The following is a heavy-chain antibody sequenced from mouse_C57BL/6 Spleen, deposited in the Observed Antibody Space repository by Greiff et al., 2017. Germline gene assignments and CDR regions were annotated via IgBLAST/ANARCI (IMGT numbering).Heavy chain of an antibody. V-gene: IGHV14-3*01. CDR1: GFNIKNTY. J-gene: IGHJ2*01. CDR3: ARRGY. Sequence: VQLQQSVAERVRPGASGKLSCTASGFNIKNTYMHGVKRRPDQGLGWIGRIDPANGNPKNAPKFQGKATITADTSSNTAYLQLSSLTSGGTAIYYCARRGYWGQGTTLTVSS. CDR2: IDPANGNP.